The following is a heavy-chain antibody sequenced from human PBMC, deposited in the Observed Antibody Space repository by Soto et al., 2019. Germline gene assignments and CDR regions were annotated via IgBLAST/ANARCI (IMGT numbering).Heavy chain of an antibody. CDR1: GFTFNNYI. V-gene: IGHV3-23*01. J-gene: IGHJ5*02. CDR2: ISGSGDNT. D-gene: IGHD3-10*01. CDR3: AKCGYYGSGSYYWFDP. Sequence: EVQLLESGGGLIQPGGSLRLSCAASGFTFNNYIMTWVRQAPGKGLEWVSTISGSGDNTYYADSVKGRFTISRDSSKNTLYLQMNSLRAEDTALYYCAKCGYYGSGSYYWFDPWGQGTLVTVSS.